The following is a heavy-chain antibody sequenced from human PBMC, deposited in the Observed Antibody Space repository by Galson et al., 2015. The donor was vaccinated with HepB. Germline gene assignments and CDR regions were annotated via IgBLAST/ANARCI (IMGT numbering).Heavy chain of an antibody. CDR2: IFPSDSDT. CDR3: ARRPRKDAFDI. V-gene: IGHV5-51*01. CDR1: GYTFPNYW. Sequence: QSGAEVKKPGESLKISCQVSGYTFPNYWIGWVRQMPGKGLEWMGIIFPSDSDTRYSPSFQGQVTISADNSINTAYLQWTRLKASDTAIYYCARRPRKDAFDIWVQGTMVTVSS. J-gene: IGHJ3*02.